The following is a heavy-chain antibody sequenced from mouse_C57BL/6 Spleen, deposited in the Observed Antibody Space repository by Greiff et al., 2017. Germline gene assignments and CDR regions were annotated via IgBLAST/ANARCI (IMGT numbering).Heavy chain of an antibody. D-gene: IGHD1-1*01. CDR3: ASSCYGSSDVGWYFDV. J-gene: IGHJ1*03. CDR2: INPNNGGT. CDR1: GYTFTDYN. V-gene: IGHV1-22*01. Sequence: VQLQQSGPELVKPGASVKMSCKASGYTFTDYNMHWVKQSHGQSLEWIGYINPNNGGTSYNQKFKGKATLTVNKSSSTAYMELRSLTSEDSAVYYCASSCYGSSDVGWYFDVWGKGTTGTVSS.